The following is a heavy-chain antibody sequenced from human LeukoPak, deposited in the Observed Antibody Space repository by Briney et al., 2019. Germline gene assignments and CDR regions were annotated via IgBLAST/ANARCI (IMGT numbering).Heavy chain of an antibody. CDR2: VYYSGST. Sequence: SETLSLTCVLSGASIRSSDYYWAWIRQPPGKGLEWIGTVYYSGSTYYNPSLKSRLTISVDTSNNSVSLKVTSLTAADTAVYYCARHGNWEPFDYWGYGNVVTVSS. CDR1: GASIRSSDYY. D-gene: IGHD1-1*01. J-gene: IGHJ4*01. CDR3: ARHGNWEPFDY. V-gene: IGHV4-39*01.